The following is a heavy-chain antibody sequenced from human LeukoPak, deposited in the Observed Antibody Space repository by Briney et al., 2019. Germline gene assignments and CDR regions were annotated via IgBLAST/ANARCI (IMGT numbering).Heavy chain of an antibody. Sequence: SETLSLTCTVSGGSISSSSYYWGWIRQPPEKGLEWIGSIYYSGITYYNPSLKSRVTISVDTSKNQFSLKLSSVTAADKAVYYCARLDIVATIFDYWGQGTLVTVSS. J-gene: IGHJ4*02. D-gene: IGHD5-12*01. CDR1: GGSISSSSYY. CDR2: IYYSGIT. CDR3: ARLDIVATIFDY. V-gene: IGHV4-39*01.